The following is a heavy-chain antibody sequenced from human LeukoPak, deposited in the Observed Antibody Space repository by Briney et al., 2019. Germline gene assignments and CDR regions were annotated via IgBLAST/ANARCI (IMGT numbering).Heavy chain of an antibody. Sequence: QPGRSLRLACAASGFSFSTYDMHWVRQAPGKGLEWVAVISSDGSHKYWADSVKGRFTISRDNSKNTVHLQMNSLRAEDTAVYYCAKGSIDWYYFDYRGQGTLVTVSS. CDR2: ISSDGSHK. D-gene: IGHD3-9*01. V-gene: IGHV3-30*18. CDR3: AKGSIDWYYFDY. CDR1: GFSFSTYD. J-gene: IGHJ4*02.